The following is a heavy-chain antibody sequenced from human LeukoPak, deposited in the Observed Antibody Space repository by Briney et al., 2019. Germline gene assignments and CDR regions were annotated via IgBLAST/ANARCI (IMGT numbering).Heavy chain of an antibody. V-gene: IGHV3-66*01. Sequence: HPGGSLRLSCAASGFSVSTKYMSWVRQAPGKGLEWVSIIYGADGTYYADSVKGRFTISRDNSKNTLYLQMNSLRPEDTAVYYCARDGLLGATNPFDYWGQGTLVTVSS. D-gene: IGHD1-26*01. CDR1: GFSVSTKY. CDR2: IYGADGT. J-gene: IGHJ4*02. CDR3: ARDGLLGATNPFDY.